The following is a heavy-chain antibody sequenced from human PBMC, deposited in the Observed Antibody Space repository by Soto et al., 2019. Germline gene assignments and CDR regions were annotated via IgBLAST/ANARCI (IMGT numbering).Heavy chain of an antibody. D-gene: IGHD6-19*01. CDR2: IIPILGIA. CDR3: ARDSRDSSGWYSSLEY. J-gene: IGHJ4*02. Sequence: QVQLVQSGAEVKKPGSSVKVSCKASGGTFSSYTISWVRQAPGQGLEWMGRIIPILGIANYAQKFQGRVTITADKPTSTAYMELSSLRSEDTAVYYCARDSRDSSGWYSSLEYWGQGTLVTVSS. CDR1: GGTFSSYT. V-gene: IGHV1-69*08.